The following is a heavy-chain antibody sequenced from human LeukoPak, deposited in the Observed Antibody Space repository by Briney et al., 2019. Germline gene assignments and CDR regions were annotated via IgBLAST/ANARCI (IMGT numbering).Heavy chain of an antibody. V-gene: IGHV1-46*01. CDR1: GYTFTSYD. D-gene: IGHD6-6*01. CDR2: INPSGGST. Sequence: ASVKVSCKASGYTFTSYDVNWVRQATGQGLEWMGIINPSGGSTSYAQKFQGRVTMTRDMSTSTVYMELSSLRSEDTAVYYCAKEYSSSSHDLFDYWGQGTLVTVSS. CDR3: AKEYSSSSHDLFDY. J-gene: IGHJ4*02.